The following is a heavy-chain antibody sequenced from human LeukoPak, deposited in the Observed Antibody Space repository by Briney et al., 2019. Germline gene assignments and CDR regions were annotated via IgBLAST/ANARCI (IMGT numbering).Heavy chain of an antibody. CDR3: ARGGHCSTTGCSNYDGMDV. J-gene: IGHJ6*02. D-gene: IGHD2-2*01. CDR2: TWYDGSNK. V-gene: IGHV3-33*01. Sequence: PGGSLRLSCAASGFTFSSYGMHWVRQAPGKGLEWVAATWYDGSNKYYADSVKGRFTISRDNSKNTLFLQMNCLRAEDTAVYFCARGGHCSTTGCSNYDGMDVWGQGTTLTVSS. CDR1: GFTFSSYG.